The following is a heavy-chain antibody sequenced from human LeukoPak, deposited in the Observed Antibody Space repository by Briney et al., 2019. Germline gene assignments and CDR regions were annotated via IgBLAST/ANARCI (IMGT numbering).Heavy chain of an antibody. V-gene: IGHV4-31*03. CDR1: GGSISSGGYY. D-gene: IGHD5-12*01. CDR3: ARPRNTGYEYYLDY. CDR2: ISNSAST. Sequence: SETLSLTCTVSGGSISSGGYYWSWIRQHPGTGLEWIGYISNSASTYYNPSLKSRVSISVDTSKNQFSLGLSSVTDADTAVYYCARPRNTGYEYYLDYWGQGTLVTVSS. J-gene: IGHJ4*02.